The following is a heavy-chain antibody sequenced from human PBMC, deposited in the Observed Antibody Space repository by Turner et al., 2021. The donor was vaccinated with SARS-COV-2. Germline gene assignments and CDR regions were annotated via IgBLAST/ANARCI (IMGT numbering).Heavy chain of an antibody. CDR2: VSWNGSRT. CDR1: GFTFSNSD. Sequence: EVQLVDCGGGLVQPGGSLRPSCAASGFTFSNSDMNWVHQAPGKGLEWVSGVSWNGSRTHYADSVKGRFIISRDNSRNTLYLQTNSLRTRGYTYDAVADYWGQGTLVTVSS. J-gene: IGHJ4*02. D-gene: IGHD5-18*01. V-gene: IGHV3-35*01. CDR3: ADY.